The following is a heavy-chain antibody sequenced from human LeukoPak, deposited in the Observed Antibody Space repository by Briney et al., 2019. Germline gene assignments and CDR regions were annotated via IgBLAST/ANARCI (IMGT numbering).Heavy chain of an antibody. V-gene: IGHV3-11*01. CDR3: SRPGGEQQLVLVY. J-gene: IGHJ4*02. CDR2: ISSSGSTI. Sequence: KAGGSLRLSCAAYGFTFSDYYMSWHGQAPGKGMRWVSYISSSGSTIYYADYVKGRFTISRDKDNNSLYLQMNILRAEDTAVYYCSRPGGEQQLVLVYWGQGTLVTVSS. CDR1: GFTFSDYY. D-gene: IGHD6-13*01.